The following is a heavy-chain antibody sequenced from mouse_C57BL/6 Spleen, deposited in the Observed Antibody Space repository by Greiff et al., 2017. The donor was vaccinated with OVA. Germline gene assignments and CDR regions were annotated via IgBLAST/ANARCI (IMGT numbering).Heavy chain of an antibody. Sequence: VQLQQSVAELVRPGASVKLSCTASGFTIKNTSMHWVKQRPEKGLEWIGRIDPANGNTKSAPTLPGKATITADTSSTTAYLQLSSLNSADTAIYYGARRNFDVWGTGTTVTVSS. CDR1: GFTIKNTS. CDR3: ARRNFDV. CDR2: IDPANGNT. V-gene: IGHV14-3*01. J-gene: IGHJ1*03.